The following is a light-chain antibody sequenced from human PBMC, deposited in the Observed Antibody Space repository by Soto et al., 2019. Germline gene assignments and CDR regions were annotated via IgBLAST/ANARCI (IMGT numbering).Light chain of an antibody. V-gene: IGLV1-44*01. J-gene: IGLJ2*01. Sequence: QSVLTQPPSASGTPGQRVTISCSGSNSNIGSNTVNWFQQLPGTAPKLLIYSNNQRPSGVPDRFSGSKSGTSASLAIIGLQSEDEGDYYCATWDDSLDGPVFGGGTKLTVL. CDR3: ATWDDSLDGPV. CDR2: SNN. CDR1: NSNIGSNT.